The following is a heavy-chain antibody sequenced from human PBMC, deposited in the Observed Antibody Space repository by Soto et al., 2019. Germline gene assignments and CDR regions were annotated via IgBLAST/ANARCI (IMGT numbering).Heavy chain of an antibody. V-gene: IGHV3-23*01. CDR2: ISGSGGST. J-gene: IGHJ4*02. CDR1: GFTFSNYA. Sequence: SLRLSCAASGFTFSNYALSWVRQAPGKGLEWVSAISGSGGSTYYADSVKGRFTISRDNSKNTLYLQMNSLRAEDTAGYYCAPLGLGGIDYWGQGTLVTVSS. CDR3: APLGLGGIDY. D-gene: IGHD3-16*01.